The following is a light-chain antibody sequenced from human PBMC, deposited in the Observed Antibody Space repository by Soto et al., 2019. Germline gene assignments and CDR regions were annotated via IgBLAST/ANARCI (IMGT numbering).Light chain of an antibody. CDR1: QSVSSN. Sequence: EIVMTHSPATLSVSPGEIAALSCRASQSVSSNLAWNQQKPGQAPRLLIYGASKRATGIPDRFSGSGSGTEFTLTISRLEPEDFAIFYCQQHDTSLTWTFGQGTKVDIK. CDR3: QQHDTSLTWT. V-gene: IGKV3-15*01. CDR2: GAS. J-gene: IGKJ1*01.